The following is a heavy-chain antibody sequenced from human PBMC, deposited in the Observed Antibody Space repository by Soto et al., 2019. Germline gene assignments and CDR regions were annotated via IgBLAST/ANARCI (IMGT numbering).Heavy chain of an antibody. Sequence: GASVKVSCKASGYNFTTYGISWVRLAPGHGLEWMGWISAHNGKTKYAQKVQGRVTMTTDTSTSTAYMEMRSLISDDTAVYYCARDRQLDPNFFDFWGQGTLVTVSS. D-gene: IGHD6-6*01. CDR1: GYNFTTYG. CDR2: ISAHNGKT. J-gene: IGHJ4*02. V-gene: IGHV1-18*01. CDR3: ARDRQLDPNFFDF.